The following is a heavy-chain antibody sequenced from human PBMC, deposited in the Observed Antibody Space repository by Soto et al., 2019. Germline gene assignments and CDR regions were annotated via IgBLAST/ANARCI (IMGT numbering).Heavy chain of an antibody. Sequence: QVQLVQSGAEVKKPGASVKVSCKASGYTFTSYGISWVRQAPGQGLEWMGWISAYNGNTNYAQKLQGRVTMTTDTSTSTAYMALRSLRSDDTAVYYCARGPNIVVVPAAISGRFDPWGQGTLVTVSS. J-gene: IGHJ5*02. CDR1: GYTFTSYG. D-gene: IGHD2-2*01. CDR2: ISAYNGNT. CDR3: ARGPNIVVVPAAISGRFDP. V-gene: IGHV1-18*01.